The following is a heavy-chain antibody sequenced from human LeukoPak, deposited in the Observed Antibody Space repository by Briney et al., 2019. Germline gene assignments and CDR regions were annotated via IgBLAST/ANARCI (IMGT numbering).Heavy chain of an antibody. V-gene: IGHV4-59*08. CDR2: IYYSGST. CDR1: GGSISSYY. Sequence: PSETLSLTCTVSGGSISSYYWSLIRQPPGKGLEWIGYIYYSGSTNYNPSLKSRVTISVDTSKNQFSLKLSSVTAADTAVYYCARLYGDHGAFDIWGQGTMVTVSS. D-gene: IGHD4-17*01. CDR3: ARLYGDHGAFDI. J-gene: IGHJ3*02.